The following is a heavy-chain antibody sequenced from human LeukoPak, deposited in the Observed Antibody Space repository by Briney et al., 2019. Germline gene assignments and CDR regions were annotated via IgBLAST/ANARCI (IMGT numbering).Heavy chain of an antibody. Sequence: SETLSLTCAVYGGSFSGYYWSWIRQPPGKGLEWIGEINHSGSTNYNPSLKSRVTIPVDTSKNQFSLKLSSVTAADTAVYYCAREYCSGGSCYAHFDYWGQGTLVTVSS. CDR1: GGSFSGYY. D-gene: IGHD2-15*01. CDR2: INHSGST. V-gene: IGHV4-34*01. J-gene: IGHJ4*02. CDR3: AREYCSGGSCYAHFDY.